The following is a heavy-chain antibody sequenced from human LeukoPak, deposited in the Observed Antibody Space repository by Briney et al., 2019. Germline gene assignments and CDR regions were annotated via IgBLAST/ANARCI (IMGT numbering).Heavy chain of an antibody. CDR2: ISSSSSYI. J-gene: IGHJ5*02. V-gene: IGHV3-21*01. CDR3: ARFRSSSSYWFDP. CDR1: GFTFSSYS. D-gene: IGHD6-6*01. Sequence: GGSLRLSCAASGFTFSSYSMNWVRQAPGKGLEWVSSISSSSSYIYYADSVKGRFTISRDNAKNSLYLQMNSLRAEDTAVYYCARFRSSSSYWFDPWGQGTLVTVSS.